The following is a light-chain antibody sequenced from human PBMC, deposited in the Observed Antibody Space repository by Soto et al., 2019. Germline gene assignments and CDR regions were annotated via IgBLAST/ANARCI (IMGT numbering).Light chain of an antibody. CDR2: DNN. CDR1: SSDVGEYNS. J-gene: IGLJ2*01. Sequence: QSALTQPASVSGSPGQSITISCTGTSSDVGEYNSVSWYQQHPGKAPKLIIYDNNRRPSGIPDRFSDSKSGTSATLGITGLQTGDEADYFCATWDDSLSAVLFGGGTKLTVL. V-gene: IGLV1-51*01. CDR3: ATWDDSLSAVL.